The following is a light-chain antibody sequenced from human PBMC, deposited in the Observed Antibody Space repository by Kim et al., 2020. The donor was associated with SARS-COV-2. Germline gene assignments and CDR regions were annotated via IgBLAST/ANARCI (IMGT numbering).Light chain of an antibody. J-gene: IGKJ1*01. CDR3: QQYNNWPPWT. CDR2: GAS. V-gene: IGKV3-15*01. CDR1: QSIGSN. Sequence: EIVMTQSPTILSVSPGERVTLSCRASQSIGSNLAWYQQIVGQAPRLLIFGASTRATGIPARFSGSGSGTEFTLSISSLQSEDFAVYFCQQYNNWPPWTFGQGTKVDIK.